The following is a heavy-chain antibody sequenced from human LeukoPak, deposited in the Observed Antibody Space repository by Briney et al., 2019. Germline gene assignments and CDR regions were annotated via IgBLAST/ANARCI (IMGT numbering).Heavy chain of an antibody. V-gene: IGHV3-30*18. D-gene: IGHD6-19*01. CDR1: GFTFSSYG. CDR3: AKCSQWRVNWLDP. Sequence: PGRALRLSCVASGFTFSSYGMHWVRQAPGKGLEWVAVVSYDGRDNHYADSVKGRFTISRDNSKNTVYLQMNSLRPDDTAVYYCAKCSQWRVNWLDPWGQGTLVTVSS. CDR2: VSYDGRDN. J-gene: IGHJ5*02.